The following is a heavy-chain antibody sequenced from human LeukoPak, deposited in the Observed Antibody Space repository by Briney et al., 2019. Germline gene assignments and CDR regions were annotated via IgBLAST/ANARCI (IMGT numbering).Heavy chain of an antibody. V-gene: IGHV4-38-2*01. J-gene: IGHJ5*02. D-gene: IGHD4-23*01. CDR1: GFSISSDYY. CDR2: IYRSGNT. CDR3: ARHSVATPSDA. Sequence: SETLSLTCAVSGFSISSDYYWGWTRQPPGKGLEWIGSIYRSGNTYSNSSLKSRVILSIDTSKNQFSLRLTSVTTADTAVYYCARHSVATPSDAWGQGTLVTVSS.